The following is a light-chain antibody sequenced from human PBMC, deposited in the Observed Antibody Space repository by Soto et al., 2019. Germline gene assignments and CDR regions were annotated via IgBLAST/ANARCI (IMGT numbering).Light chain of an antibody. CDR2: EVN. J-gene: IGLJ1*01. Sequence: QSALTQPASLSGSPGQSITISGTGTSSDIGAYDYVSWFQQHPGKAPKPMISEVNNRPSGVSNRFSGSKSGNTAYLTISGLQVEDEAEYFCSSFTTTSTHVFGTGTKLTVL. V-gene: IGLV2-14*01. CDR3: SSFTTTSTHV. CDR1: SSDIGAYDY.